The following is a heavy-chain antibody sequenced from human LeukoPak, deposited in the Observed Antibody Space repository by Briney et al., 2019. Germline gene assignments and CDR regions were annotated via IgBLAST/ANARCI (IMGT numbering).Heavy chain of an antibody. D-gene: IGHD5-12*01. CDR2: IYYSGST. CDR3: ARDGSGYDYVYYCGMDG. V-gene: IGHV4-59*01. Sequence: SETLSLTCTVSGGSISSYYWSWIRQPPGKGLEWIGYIYYSGSTNYNPSLKSRVTISVDTSKNQFSPKLTSVTAPDRAVYYCARDGSGYDYVYYCGMDGWGRGSTVTVPS. J-gene: IGHJ6*01. CDR1: GGSISSYY.